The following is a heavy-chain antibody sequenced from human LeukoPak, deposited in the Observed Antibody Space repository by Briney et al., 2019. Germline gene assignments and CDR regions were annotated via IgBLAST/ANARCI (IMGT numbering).Heavy chain of an antibody. CDR2: MNPNSGNT. CDR3: ARDRGKGVGQPDAFDI. CDR1: GYTFTSYD. Sequence: ASVKVSCKASGYTFTSYDINWVRQATGQGLEWMGWMNPNSGNTGYAQKFQGRVTMTTDTSTSTAYMELRSLRSDDTAVYYCARDRGKGVGQPDAFDIWGQGTMVTVSS. V-gene: IGHV1-8*01. J-gene: IGHJ3*02. D-gene: IGHD2-8*01.